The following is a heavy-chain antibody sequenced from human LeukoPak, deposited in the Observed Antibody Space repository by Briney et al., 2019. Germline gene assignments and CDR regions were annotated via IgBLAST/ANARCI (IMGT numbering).Heavy chain of an antibody. CDR3: ARVPYDSDEDF. J-gene: IGHJ4*02. CDR1: GFTFSSYW. V-gene: IGHV3-74*01. D-gene: IGHD3-22*01. CDR2: ISDDGSST. Sequence: GGSLRLSCAASGFTFSSYWMHWVRQAPGKGLVWVSRISDDGSSTSYADSVKGRLTISRDNAKNTLYLQMSSLRAEDTAVYYCARVPYDSDEDFWGQGTLVTVSS.